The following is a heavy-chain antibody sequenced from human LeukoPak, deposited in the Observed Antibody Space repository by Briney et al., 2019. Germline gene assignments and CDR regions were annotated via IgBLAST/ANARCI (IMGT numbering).Heavy chain of an antibody. CDR1: GYTFTGYY. D-gene: IGHD6-19*01. V-gene: IGHV1-24*01. J-gene: IGHJ4*02. CDR2: FDPEDGET. Sequence: GASVKVSCKASGYTFTGYYMHWVRQAPGKGLEWMGGFDPEDGETIYAQKFQGRVTMTEDTSTDTAYMELSSLRSEDTAVYYCATGAPWSYSSGWYYFDYWGQGTLVTVSS. CDR3: ATGAPWSYSSGWYYFDY.